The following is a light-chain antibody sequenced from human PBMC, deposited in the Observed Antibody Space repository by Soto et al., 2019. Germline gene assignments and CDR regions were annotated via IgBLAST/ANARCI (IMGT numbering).Light chain of an antibody. CDR2: GAS. CDR1: QSISSY. J-gene: IGKJ5*01. Sequence: DIQMTQSPSSLSASVGDRVTITCRASQSISSYLNWYHQKPGKAPNLLIYGASSLQSGVPSRFSGSGSGTDFTLTISSLQPEDFATYYCQQSYSTSNTFGQGTRLQIK. V-gene: IGKV1-39*01. CDR3: QQSYSTSNT.